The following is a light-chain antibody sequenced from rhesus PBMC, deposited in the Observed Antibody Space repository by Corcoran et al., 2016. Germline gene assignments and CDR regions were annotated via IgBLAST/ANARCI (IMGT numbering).Light chain of an antibody. CDR3: QHSYGTPLT. V-gene: IGKV1-74*01. CDR2: AAS. J-gene: IGKJ4*01. Sequence: DIQMTQSPSSLSASVGDRVTITCRASENVNNYLHWYQQKPGKAPKYLIYAASALQSGVPSRFSGSGSGTDYTFTISSLHPEDVATYYCQHSYGTPLTFGGGTKVEIK. CDR1: ENVNNY.